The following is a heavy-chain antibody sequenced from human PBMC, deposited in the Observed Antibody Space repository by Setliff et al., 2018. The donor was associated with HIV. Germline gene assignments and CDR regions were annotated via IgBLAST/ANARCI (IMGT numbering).Heavy chain of an antibody. Sequence: PSETLSLTCTVSGDSINKYYWSWIRQPPGKGLEWIGFIYISGSTMYNPSLKSRVTMSLDTSKNQVSLKLTSVTAADTAVYYCARRSIVGSTRGYYYYALDVWGQGTTGTVS. D-gene: IGHD1-26*01. CDR1: GDSINKYY. J-gene: IGHJ6*02. V-gene: IGHV4-4*09. CDR2: IYISGST. CDR3: ARRSIVGSTRGYYYYALDV.